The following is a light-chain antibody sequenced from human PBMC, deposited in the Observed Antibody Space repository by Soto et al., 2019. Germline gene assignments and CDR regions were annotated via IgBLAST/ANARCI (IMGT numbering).Light chain of an antibody. Sequence: IQLTQSPSSLSASVGARVPITWRASQGISSYLGWYQQKPGKAPKLLIYGASTLQSGVPSRFSGSGSGTDFTLTISSPQPEDFATYYCQQLNKYPSTFGGGTKVDIK. CDR2: GAS. CDR3: QQLNKYPST. J-gene: IGKJ4*01. CDR1: QGISSY. V-gene: IGKV1-9*01.